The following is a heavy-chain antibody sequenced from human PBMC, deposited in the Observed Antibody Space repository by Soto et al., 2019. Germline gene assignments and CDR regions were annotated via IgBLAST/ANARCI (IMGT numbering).Heavy chain of an antibody. CDR2: INYRGST. J-gene: IGHJ4*02. V-gene: IGHV4-31*03. CDR3: ARDAPGVAPY. D-gene: IGHD2-15*01. CDR1: GGSINSGDSY. Sequence: QVQLQESGPGLVRPSQTLSLICTVSGGSINSGDSYWNWIRQHPEKGLEWIGYINYRGSTFYNPSLKCRIIISVDTSKNQFSLKLSSVTAADTAVYYCARDAPGVAPYWGQGTLVTVSS.